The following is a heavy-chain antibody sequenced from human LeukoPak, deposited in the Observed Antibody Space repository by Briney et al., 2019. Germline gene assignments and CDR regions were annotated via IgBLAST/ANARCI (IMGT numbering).Heavy chain of an antibody. Sequence: GGSLRLSCAASGFTFSSYAMSWVRQAPGKGLEWVSALSGSGVSTYYADSVKGRFTISRDNSKNTLYLQMNSLRAEDTAVYYCAKDHYYYGSGSYYTYYFDYWGQGTLVTVSS. CDR2: LSGSGVST. CDR3: AKDHYYYGSGSYYTYYFDY. D-gene: IGHD3-10*01. J-gene: IGHJ4*02. V-gene: IGHV3-23*01. CDR1: GFTFSSYA.